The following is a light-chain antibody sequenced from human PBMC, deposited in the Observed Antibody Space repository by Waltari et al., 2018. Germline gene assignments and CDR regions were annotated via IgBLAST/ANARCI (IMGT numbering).Light chain of an antibody. Sequence: DIVMTQSPDSLAVSLGERATINCKSSQSVLYSSNNKYYLAWYQQKPGQHPKLLIYWASTRESGVPDRFSGSGSVTDFTLTISSLQAEDVAVYYCQQYYSTPPYTFGQGTKLEIK. V-gene: IGKV4-1*01. J-gene: IGKJ2*01. CDR3: QQYYSTPPYT. CDR2: WAS. CDR1: QSVLYSSNNKYY.